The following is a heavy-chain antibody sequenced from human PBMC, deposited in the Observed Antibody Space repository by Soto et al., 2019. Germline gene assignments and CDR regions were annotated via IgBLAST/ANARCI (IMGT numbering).Heavy chain of an antibody. J-gene: IGHJ6*02. V-gene: IGHV1-69*01. Sequence: QVQLVQSGAEVKKPGSSVKVSCKASGGTFSSYAISWVRQAPGQGLEWMGGIIPIFGTANYAQKSQGRATITADESTSTAYMELSSMRSEDTAVYYCASDSSGWYDPLKNYYYDGMDVWGQGTTVTVSS. CDR2: IIPIFGTA. CDR3: ASDSSGWYDPLKNYYYDGMDV. D-gene: IGHD6-19*01. CDR1: GGTFSSYA.